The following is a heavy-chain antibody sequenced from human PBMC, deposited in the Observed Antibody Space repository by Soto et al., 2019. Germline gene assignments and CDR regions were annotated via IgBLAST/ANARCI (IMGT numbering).Heavy chain of an antibody. Sequence: QVQLVESGGDVVQPGRSLRLACAASGFTFSGFAMHWVRLAPGKGLEWVAVISYAGTYLNYPDSVRGRFSISRDNSKNTLYLQMNSLRPDDTAVYHCAREPWCYSGSSKHFDFWGHGTLVTVSS. D-gene: IGHD6-6*01. V-gene: IGHV3-30*04. CDR2: ISYAGTYL. J-gene: IGHJ4*01. CDR3: AREPWCYSGSSKHFDF. CDR1: GFTFSGFA.